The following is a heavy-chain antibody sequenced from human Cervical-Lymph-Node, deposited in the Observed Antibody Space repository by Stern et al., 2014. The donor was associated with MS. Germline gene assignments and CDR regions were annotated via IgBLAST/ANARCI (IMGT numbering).Heavy chain of an antibody. CDR2: ISYDGSNK. D-gene: IGHD6-6*01. J-gene: IGHJ6*02. V-gene: IGHV3-30*03. Sequence: VQLLESGGGVVQPGRSLRLSCAASGFTLSYYGMHWVRQAPGKGLEWVAVISYDGSNKYYADSVRGRFTISRDNSKNTLSLQINSLRAEDKAMYYCSRDTTIAARPYYYYYGMDVWGQGTTVTVSS. CDR3: SRDTTIAARPYYYYYGMDV. CDR1: GFTLSYYG.